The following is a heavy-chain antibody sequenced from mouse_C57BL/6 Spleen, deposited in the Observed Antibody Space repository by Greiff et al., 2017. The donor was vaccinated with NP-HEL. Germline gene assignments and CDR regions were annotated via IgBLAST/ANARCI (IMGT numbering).Heavy chain of an antibody. D-gene: IGHD2-2*01. Sequence: VQLKESGPVLVKPGPSVKLSFPSSVFPFPSSSLPFFPPIPFTSLSWIGLVYPYNGGTSYNQKFKGKATLTVDTSSSTAYMELNSLTSEDSAIYYCARGWLRRGFDYWGQGTTLTVSS. CDR3: ARGWLRRGFDY. V-gene: IGHV1-36*01. J-gene: IGHJ2*01. CDR1: VFPFPSSS. CDR2: VYPYNGGT.